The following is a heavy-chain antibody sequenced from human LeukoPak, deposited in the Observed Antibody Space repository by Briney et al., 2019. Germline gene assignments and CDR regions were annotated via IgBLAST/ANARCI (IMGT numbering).Heavy chain of an antibody. Sequence: GGSLRLSCAASGFTFSSYGMHWVRQAPGKGLEWVAFIRYDGSNKYYADSVKGRFTISRDNSKNTLYLQMNSLRAEDTAVYYCAKDRRFLEPFDYWGQGTLVTVSS. D-gene: IGHD3-3*01. CDR2: IRYDGSNK. V-gene: IGHV3-30*02. CDR3: AKDRRFLEPFDY. CDR1: GFTFSSYG. J-gene: IGHJ4*02.